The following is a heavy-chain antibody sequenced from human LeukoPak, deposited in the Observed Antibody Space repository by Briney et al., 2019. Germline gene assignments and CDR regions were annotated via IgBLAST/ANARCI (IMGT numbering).Heavy chain of an antibody. CDR3: ARDMGYSGSWPGYFDY. CDR2: IDTSSSTI. J-gene: IGHJ4*02. D-gene: IGHD1-26*01. CDR1: GFTFSSYS. Sequence: GGSLRLSCVASGFTFSSYSMSWVRQAPGKGLEWVSYIDTSSSTIYYADSVKGRFTVSRDNAKNSLYLQMKSLRAEDTTVYYCARDMGYSGSWPGYFDYWGQGVLVTVPS. V-gene: IGHV3-48*04.